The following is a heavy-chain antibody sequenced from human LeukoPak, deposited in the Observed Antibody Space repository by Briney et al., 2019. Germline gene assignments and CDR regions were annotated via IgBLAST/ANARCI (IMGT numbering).Heavy chain of an antibody. V-gene: IGHV3-33*08. D-gene: IGHD3-22*01. CDR3: ARFRFGYYDNSAPP. Sequence: GGSLRLSCAASGFTFSSYGMHWVRQAPGKGLEWVAVIRYDGINKYYADSVKGRFTISRDNSKNTLYLQMNSLRTEDTAVYYCARFRFGYYDNSAPPWGQGTLVTVSS. CDR2: IRYDGINK. CDR1: GFTFSSYG. J-gene: IGHJ5*02.